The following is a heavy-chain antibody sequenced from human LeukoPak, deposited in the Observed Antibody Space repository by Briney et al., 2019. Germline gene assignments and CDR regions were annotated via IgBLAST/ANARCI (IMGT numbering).Heavy chain of an antibody. CDR1: GGSISSGDYY. CDR3: ARSFSGPTGADY. CDR2: IYYSGST. V-gene: IGHV4-30-4*01. D-gene: IGHD6-19*01. Sequence: SETLSLTCTVSGGSISSGDYYWSWIRQPPGKGLEWIGYIYYSGSTYYNPSLKSRVTISVDTSKNQFSLKLSSVAAADTAVYYCARSFSGPTGADYWGQGTLVTVSS. J-gene: IGHJ4*02.